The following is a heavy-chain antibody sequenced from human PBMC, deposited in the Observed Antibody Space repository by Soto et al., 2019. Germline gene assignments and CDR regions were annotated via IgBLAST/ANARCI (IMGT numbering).Heavy chain of an antibody. Sequence: PSETLSLTCVVSGVSVSSTNYWSWVRQPPGKGLEWIGEIYHIGSTNYNPSLQSRVTMSIDLSKNQFSLNLTSVTAADTAVYYCARRGTPTVWGQGTLVTVSS. CDR3: ARRGTPTV. CDR2: IYHIGST. J-gene: IGHJ4*02. V-gene: IGHV4-4*02. D-gene: IGHD1-1*01. CDR1: GVSVSSTNY.